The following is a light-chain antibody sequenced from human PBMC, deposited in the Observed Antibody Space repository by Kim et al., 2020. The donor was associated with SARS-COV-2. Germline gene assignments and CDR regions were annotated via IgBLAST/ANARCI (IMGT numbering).Light chain of an antibody. CDR3: SSYTGSSTPV. CDR2: DVS. J-gene: IGLJ2*01. CDR1: SSDVGGYNY. V-gene: IGLV2-14*03. Sequence: GQSITISRTGTSSDVGGYNYVSWYQQHPGKAPKLMIYDVSNRPSGVSNRFSGSKSGNTASLTISGLQAEDEADYYCSSYTGSSTPVFGGGTQLTVL.